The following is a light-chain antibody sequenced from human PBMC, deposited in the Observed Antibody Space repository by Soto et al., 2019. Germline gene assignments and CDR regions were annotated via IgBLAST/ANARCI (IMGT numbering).Light chain of an antibody. CDR2: AAS. J-gene: IGKJ2*01. CDR3: PNHDSLPYT. CDR1: HDINNF. Sequence: EIRLTQSPSSLSASVGDRVTIACRASHDINNFLAWFQQKPGKVPELLMYAASSLKSGVPSRFSGSESGTHFTITIDGHQSEDLMTYYCPNHDSLPYTFGQGTKLEIQ. V-gene: IGKV1-27*01.